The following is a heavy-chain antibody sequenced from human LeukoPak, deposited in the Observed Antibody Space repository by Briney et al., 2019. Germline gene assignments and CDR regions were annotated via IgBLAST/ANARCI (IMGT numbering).Heavy chain of an antibody. CDR1: GFTFSNAW. CDR2: IKSKTDGGTT. Sequence: PGGSLRLSCAASGFTFSNAWMSWVRQAPGKGLEWVGRIKSKTDGGTTDYAAPVKGRFTISRDDSKNTLYLQMNSLKTEDTAVYYCARDSESVAGTLLFDCWGQGTLVTVSS. J-gene: IGHJ4*02. CDR3: ARDSESVAGTLLFDC. D-gene: IGHD6-19*01. V-gene: IGHV3-15*01.